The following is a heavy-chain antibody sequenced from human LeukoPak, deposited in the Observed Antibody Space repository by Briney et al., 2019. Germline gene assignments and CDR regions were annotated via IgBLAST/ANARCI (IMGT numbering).Heavy chain of an antibody. J-gene: IGHJ6*02. CDR2: INPNSGGT. Sequence: GASVKVSCKASGYTFTGYYMHWVRQAPGQGLEWMGWINPNSGGTNYAQKFQGWVTMTRDTSISTAYMELSRLRSDDTAVYYCARDCMWIGTYGRGGMDVWGQGTTVTVSS. CDR1: GYTFTGYY. D-gene: IGHD2-8*01. CDR3: ARDCMWIGTYGRGGMDV. V-gene: IGHV1-2*04.